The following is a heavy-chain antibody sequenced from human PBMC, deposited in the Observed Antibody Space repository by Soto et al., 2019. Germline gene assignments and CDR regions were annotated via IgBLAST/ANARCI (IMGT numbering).Heavy chain of an antibody. CDR1: GASISSYY. V-gene: IGHV4-59*01. CDR3: AAPPRY. CDR2: MHDSGST. D-gene: IGHD6-6*01. J-gene: IGHJ1*01. Sequence: QVQLQESGPGLVKPSETLSLTCTVSGASISSYYWNWIRQPPGKGLEWIGYMHDSGSTSYNPSLKSRVTISVDTSRNQLSLKLIPVTAADPAVYYCAAPPRYWGQGILVTVSS.